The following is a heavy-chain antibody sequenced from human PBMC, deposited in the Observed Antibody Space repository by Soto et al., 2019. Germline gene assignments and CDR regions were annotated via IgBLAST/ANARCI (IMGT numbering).Heavy chain of an antibody. D-gene: IGHD3-10*01. CDR3: ATAYKTEYYYSWGSYDKRLGCDGFDD. Sequence: GGSLRLSCAASGFTFSSYEMNWVRQAPGKGLEWVSYISSSGSTIYYADSVKGRFTISRDNAKNSLYLQMNSLRAEGTAVYYCATAYKTEYYYSWGSYDKRLGCDGFDDWGQGTTVTVSS. J-gene: IGHJ4*02. CDR1: GFTFSSYE. V-gene: IGHV3-48*03. CDR2: ISSSGSTI.